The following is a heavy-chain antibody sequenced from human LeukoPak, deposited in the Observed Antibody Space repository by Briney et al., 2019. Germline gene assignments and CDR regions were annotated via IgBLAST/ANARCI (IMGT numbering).Heavy chain of an antibody. CDR3: TITTTVVSPFDY. D-gene: IGHD4-23*01. Sequence: PGGSLRLSCAASGFTFSGSAMHWVRQASGKGLEWVGRIRSKANSYATAYAASVKGRFTISRDDSKNTAYLQMNSLKTEDTAVYYCTITTTVVSPFDYWGQGTLVTVSS. J-gene: IGHJ4*02. CDR2: IRSKANSYAT. CDR1: GFTFSGSA. V-gene: IGHV3-73*01.